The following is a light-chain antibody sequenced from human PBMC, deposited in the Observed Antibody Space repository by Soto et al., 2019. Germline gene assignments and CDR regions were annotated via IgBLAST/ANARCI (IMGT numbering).Light chain of an antibody. CDR3: MQALQTPWT. V-gene: IGKV2-28*01. J-gene: IGKJ1*01. CDR1: ESLLHSNGYNY. Sequence: DIVMTQSPLSLPVTPGEPASISCRSSESLLHSNGYNYLDWYLQKPGQSPQLLIFLGSNRASGGPDRVSGSGSGTDCTLKISSVEAEDVGVYYCMQALQTPWTFGQGTKVDIK. CDR2: LGS.